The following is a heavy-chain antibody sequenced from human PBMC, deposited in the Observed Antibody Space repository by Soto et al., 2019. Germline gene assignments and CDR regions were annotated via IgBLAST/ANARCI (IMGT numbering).Heavy chain of an antibody. Sequence: LRLSCAASGFTFSSYGMHWVRQAPGKGLEWVAVIWYDGSNKYYADSVKGRFTISRDNSKNTLYLQMNSLRAEDTAVYYCARDYEDYDILTGYPSYWGQGTLVTVSS. J-gene: IGHJ4*02. CDR3: ARDYEDYDILTGYPSY. D-gene: IGHD3-9*01. CDR1: GFTFSSYG. CDR2: IWYDGSNK. V-gene: IGHV3-33*01.